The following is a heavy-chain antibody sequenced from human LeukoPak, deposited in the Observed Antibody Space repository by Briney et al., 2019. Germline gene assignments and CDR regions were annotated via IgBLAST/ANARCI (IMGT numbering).Heavy chain of an antibody. V-gene: IGHV1-18*01. Sequence: GASVKVSCKASGFTFKNHGITWVRQAPGQGLEWMGWISAYNGKTDYAQKFQGRVTMTTDTSTSTAYMELRSLRSDDTAVYYCARPDYGGNRGAFDIWGQGTMVTVSS. D-gene: IGHD4-23*01. CDR2: ISAYNGKT. CDR1: GFTFKNHG. J-gene: IGHJ3*02. CDR3: ARPDYGGNRGAFDI.